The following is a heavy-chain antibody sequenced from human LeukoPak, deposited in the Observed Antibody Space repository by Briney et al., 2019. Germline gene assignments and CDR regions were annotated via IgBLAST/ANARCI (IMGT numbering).Heavy chain of an antibody. Sequence: GGSLRLSCAASGFTFSSYAMHWVRQAPGKGLEWVAVISYDGSNKYYADSVKGRFTISRDNSKNTLYLQMNSLRAEDTAVYYCARDLYYDSSPPWVYWGQGTLVAVSS. CDR3: ARDLYYDSSPPWVY. CDR2: ISYDGSNK. CDR1: GFTFSSYA. V-gene: IGHV3-30-3*01. D-gene: IGHD3-22*01. J-gene: IGHJ4*02.